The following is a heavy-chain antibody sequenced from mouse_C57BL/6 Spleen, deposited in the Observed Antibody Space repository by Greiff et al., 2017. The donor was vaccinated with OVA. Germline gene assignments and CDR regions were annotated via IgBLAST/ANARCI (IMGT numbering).Heavy chain of an antibody. CDR2: INPNNGGT. CDR1: GYTFTDYY. V-gene: IGHV1-26*01. J-gene: IGHJ2*01. D-gene: IGHD1-1*01. Sequence: VQLQQSGPELVKPGASVKISCKASGYTFTDYYMNWVKQSHGESLEWIGDINPNNGGTSYNQKFKGKATLTVDKSSSTAYMELRSLTSEDSAVYYCARRAYYGSSYPYFDYWGQGTTLTVSS. CDR3: ARRAYYGSSYPYFDY.